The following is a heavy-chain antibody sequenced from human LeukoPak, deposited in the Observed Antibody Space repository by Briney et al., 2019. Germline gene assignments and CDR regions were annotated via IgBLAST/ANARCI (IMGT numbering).Heavy chain of an antibody. J-gene: IGHJ4*02. V-gene: IGHV3-21*04. D-gene: IGHD1-26*01. CDR2: ISYTGTYI. CDR1: AFSLSAYN. CDR3: VRDRGTYRPIDY. Sequence: GGSLRLSCAASAFSLSAYNMNWVRQAPGKGLEWVSPISYTGTYIYYADSVKGRFTISRDNAQNSLYLQMNSLRAEDTAIYYCVRDRGTYRPIDYWGQGTLVTVSS.